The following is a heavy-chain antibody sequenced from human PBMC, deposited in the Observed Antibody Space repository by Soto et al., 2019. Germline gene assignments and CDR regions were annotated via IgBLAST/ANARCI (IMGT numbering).Heavy chain of an antibody. D-gene: IGHD3-16*01. J-gene: IGHJ6*01. CDR3: AKIEVASAVRLSHYHDYAMDV. Sequence: GGSLGLSCVASGFPFNKYWMHLVRQSPGKGLVWVSRITDDGRNTLYADSVRGRFTISRDNAKNTLYLQMNSLTVEDTGVYFCAKIEVASAVRLSHYHDYAMDVWGQGTTVTVSS. V-gene: IGHV3-74*01. CDR1: GFPFNKYW. CDR2: ITDDGRNT.